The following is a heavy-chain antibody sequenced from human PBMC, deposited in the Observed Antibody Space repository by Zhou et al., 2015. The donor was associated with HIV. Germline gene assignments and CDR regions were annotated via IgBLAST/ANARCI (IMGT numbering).Heavy chain of an antibody. D-gene: IGHD4-17*01. CDR1: GGTFSSYA. Sequence: QVQLVQSGAEVKKPGSSVKVSCKASGGTFSSYAISWVRQAPGRRRCSGVGGESSLLFGYEQTNAQKFQGESHDYRGRITSTAYMELSSLRSEDTAVYYCARTTVTTLDDAFVYLGPKGQWSPSLQ. CDR3: ARTTVTTLDDAFVY. V-gene: IGHV1-69*01. CDR2: ESSLLFGYE. J-gene: IGHJ3*02.